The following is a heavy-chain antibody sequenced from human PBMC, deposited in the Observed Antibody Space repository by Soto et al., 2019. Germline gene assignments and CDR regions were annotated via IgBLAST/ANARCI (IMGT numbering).Heavy chain of an antibody. Sequence: SETLSLTCAVSGGPLTSRTYSWGWIRQPPGKTLEWIGTIYYHGNTYSNPSLKSRVTISVDTSNNQLSLKLRSVTAADTAVYYCARHDGFSSGWIFDYWGHGTLVNVSS. CDR3: ARHDGFSSGWIFDY. J-gene: IGHJ4*01. CDR1: GGPLTSRTYS. V-gene: IGHV4-39*01. CDR2: IYYHGNT. D-gene: IGHD6-19*01.